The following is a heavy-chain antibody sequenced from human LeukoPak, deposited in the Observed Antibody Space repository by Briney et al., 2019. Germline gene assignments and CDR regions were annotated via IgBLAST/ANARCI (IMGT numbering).Heavy chain of an antibody. CDR2: IYSAGST. Sequence: GGSLRLSCTVSGFTVSSNSMSWVRQAPGKGLEWVSFIYSAGSTHYSDSVKGRFTISIDNSKNTLYLQMNSLRAEDTAVYYCARSGRDSSGWIRYYFDYWGQGTLVTVSS. CDR3: ARSGRDSSGWIRYYFDY. V-gene: IGHV3-53*01. J-gene: IGHJ4*02. CDR1: GFTVSSNS. D-gene: IGHD6-19*01.